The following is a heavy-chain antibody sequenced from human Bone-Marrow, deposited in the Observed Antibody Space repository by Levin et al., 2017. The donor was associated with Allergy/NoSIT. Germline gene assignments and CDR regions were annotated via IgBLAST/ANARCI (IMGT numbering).Heavy chain of an antibody. D-gene: IGHD1-7*01. V-gene: IGHV1-24*01. CDR1: GYTLIDLS. Sequence: ASVKVSCNVSGYTLIDLSMHWVRQTPGKGLEWMGGFDPEDAATTYAQNFQGRVAMTEDTSTDTAYIELSSLRFEDTAVYYCATCRRYSWNYDGFDIWGQGTMVTVSS. CDR3: ATCRRYSWNYDGFDI. CDR2: FDPEDAAT. J-gene: IGHJ3*02.